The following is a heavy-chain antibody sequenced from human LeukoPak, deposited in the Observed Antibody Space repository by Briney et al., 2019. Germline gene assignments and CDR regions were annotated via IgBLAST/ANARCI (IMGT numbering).Heavy chain of an antibody. D-gene: IGHD4-11*01. J-gene: IGHJ4*02. CDR3: ARDRGYSNFDY. CDR1: GFGCSNYW. V-gene: IGHV3-7*01. CDR2: MNEDGREK. Sequence: GGLLRCSCAASGFGCSNYWRRWVRQAPGKGLEWVANMNEDGREKNYVDSVKGRFTISRDNAQDSLYLQMNSLRAEDTAVYYCARDRGYSNFDYWGQGTLLTVSS.